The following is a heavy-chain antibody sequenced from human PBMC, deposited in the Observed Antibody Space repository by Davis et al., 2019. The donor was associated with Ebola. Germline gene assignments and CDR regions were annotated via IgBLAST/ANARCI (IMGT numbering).Heavy chain of an antibody. J-gene: IGHJ6*02. Sequence: ASVKVSCKASGYTFTGYYMHWVRQAPGQGLEWMGWINPNSGGTNYAQKFQGRVTMTRDTSISTAYMELSRLRSDDTAVYYCARWPNGYCSSTSCPYYYYYYGMDVWGQGTTVTVSS. CDR3: ARWPNGYCSSTSCPYYYYYYGMDV. D-gene: IGHD2-2*03. CDR2: INPNSGGT. CDR1: GYTFTGYY. V-gene: IGHV1-2*02.